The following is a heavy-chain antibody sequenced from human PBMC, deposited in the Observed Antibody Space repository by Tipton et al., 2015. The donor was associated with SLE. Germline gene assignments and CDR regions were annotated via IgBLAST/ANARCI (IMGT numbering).Heavy chain of an antibody. D-gene: IGHD3-10*01. CDR1: GFSFSSYA. J-gene: IGHJ4*02. CDR2: IYAGGYT. CDR3: AKMGPGVIIGLDY. Sequence: SLRLSCAASGFSFSSYAMNWVRQAPGKGLEWVSVIYAGGYTYYTDSVKGRFTISRDDSQNTLYLQMNSLGPEDTAVYYCAKMGPGVIIGLDYWGQGSLVTVSS. V-gene: IGHV3-23*03.